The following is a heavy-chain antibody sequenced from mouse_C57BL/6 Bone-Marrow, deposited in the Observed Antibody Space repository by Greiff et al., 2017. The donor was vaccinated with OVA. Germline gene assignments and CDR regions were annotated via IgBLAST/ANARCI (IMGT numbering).Heavy chain of an antibody. D-gene: IGHD2-4*01. CDR2: ISSGGDYI. V-gene: IGHV5-9-1*02. J-gene: IGHJ4*01. CDR1: GFTFSSYA. CDR3: TRDDYDPYYYAMDY. Sequence: EVMLVESGEGLVKPGGSLKLSCAASGFTFSSYAMSWVRQTPEKRLEWVAYISSGGDYIYYADTVKGRFTISRDNARNTLYLQMSSLKSEDTAMYYCTRDDYDPYYYAMDYWGQGTSVTVSS.